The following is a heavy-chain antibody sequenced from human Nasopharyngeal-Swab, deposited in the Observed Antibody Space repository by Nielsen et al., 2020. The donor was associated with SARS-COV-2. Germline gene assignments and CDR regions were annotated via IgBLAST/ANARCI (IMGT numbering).Heavy chain of an antibody. CDR1: GFTFDDYA. Sequence: SLKISCAASGFTFDDYAMHWVRQAPGKGLEWVSGISWNSGSIGYADSVKGRFTISRDNAKNSLYPQMNSLRAEDTALYYCAKDTFHYYGDYYGMDVWGQGTTVTVSS. J-gene: IGHJ6*02. D-gene: IGHD3-10*01. V-gene: IGHV3-9*01. CDR3: AKDTFHYYGDYYGMDV. CDR2: ISWNSGSI.